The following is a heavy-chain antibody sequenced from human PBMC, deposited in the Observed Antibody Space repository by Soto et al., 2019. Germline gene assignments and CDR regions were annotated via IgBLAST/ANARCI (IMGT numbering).Heavy chain of an antibody. V-gene: IGHV1-69*12. CDR2: VIPIFGTA. J-gene: IGHJ5*02. CDR1: GGTFSSYA. CDR3: ARGTLLAATQEWFDP. D-gene: IGHD2-15*01. Sequence: QVQLVQSGAEVKKPGSSVKVSCKASGGTFSSYAISWVRQAPGQGLEWMGGVIPIFGTANYAQKFQGRVTITADESTSTPDMERSSLRSEDTAVYYCARGTLLAATQEWFDPWGQGTLVTVSS.